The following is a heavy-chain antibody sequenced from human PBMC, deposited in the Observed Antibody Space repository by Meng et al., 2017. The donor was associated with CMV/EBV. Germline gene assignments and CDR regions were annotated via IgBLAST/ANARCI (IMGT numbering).Heavy chain of an antibody. V-gene: IGHV1-8*01. CDR3: ARGRWCSSTSCRNWFDP. CDR2: MNPNSGNT. CDR1: GYTFTSYD. D-gene: IGHD2-2*01. J-gene: IGHJ5*02. Sequence: ASVNVSCKASGYTFTSYDINWVRPATGQGRAGMGWMNPNSGNTGYAQKFQGRVTMTRNTSISTAYMELSSLRSEDTAVYYCARGRWCSSTSCRNWFDPWGQGTLVTVSS.